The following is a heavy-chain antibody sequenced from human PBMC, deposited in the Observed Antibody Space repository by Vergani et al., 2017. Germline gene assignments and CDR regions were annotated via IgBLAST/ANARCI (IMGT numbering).Heavy chain of an antibody. D-gene: IGHD3-9*01. J-gene: IGHJ5*02. CDR3: ARRDRVYFDWLGWFDP. Sequence: QLQESGPGLVKPSGTLSLTCSVTGGYFFNSRYYWGWIRQPPGKGLEWIGYIYYSGSTYYNPSLKSRVTISVDTSKNQFSLKLSSVTAADTAVYYCARRDRVYFDWLGWFDPWGQGTLVTVSS. V-gene: IGHV4-30-4*08. CDR2: IYYSGST. CDR1: GGYFFNSRYY.